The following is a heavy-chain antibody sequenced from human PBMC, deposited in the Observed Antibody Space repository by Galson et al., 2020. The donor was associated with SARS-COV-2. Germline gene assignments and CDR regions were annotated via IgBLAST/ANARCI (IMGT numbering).Heavy chain of an antibody. D-gene: IGHD6-19*01. V-gene: IGHV4-34*01. CDR2: INHSGST. CDR3: ARDEQWLVTGMDV. J-gene: IGHJ6*02. CDR1: GGSFSGYY. Sequence: SETLSLTCAVYGGSFSGYYWSWIRQPPGKGLEWIGEINHSGSTNYNPSLKSRVTISVDTSKNQFSLKLSSVTAADTAVYYCARDEQWLVTGMDVWGQGTTVTVSS.